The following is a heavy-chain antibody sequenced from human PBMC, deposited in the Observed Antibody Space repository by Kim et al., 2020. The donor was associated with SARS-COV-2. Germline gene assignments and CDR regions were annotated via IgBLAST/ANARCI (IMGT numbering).Heavy chain of an antibody. J-gene: IGHJ5*02. CDR2: IYYSGST. V-gene: IGHV4-59*01. CDR3: ARDTSSSWSYTFDP. Sequence: SETLSLTCTVSGGSISSYYWSWIRQPPGKGLEWIGYIYYSGSTNYNPSLKSRVTISVDTSKNQFSLKLSSVTAAETAVYYCARDTSSSWSYTFDPWGQGT. D-gene: IGHD6-13*01. CDR1: GGSISSYY.